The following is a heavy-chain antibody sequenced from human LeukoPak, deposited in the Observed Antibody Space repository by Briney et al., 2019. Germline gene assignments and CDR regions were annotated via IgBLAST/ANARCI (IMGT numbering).Heavy chain of an antibody. Sequence: GGSLRLSCAASGFTFSSYWMSWGRQAPGKGLEWVAKIHPDGSDKYYVDSVKGRFTISRDNAKSSLHLQMNSLRAEDTAVYYCARVRGDYGGISDYWGQGTLVTVSS. CDR3: ARVRGDYGGISDY. CDR1: GFTFSSYW. D-gene: IGHD4-23*01. J-gene: IGHJ4*02. CDR2: IHPDGSDK. V-gene: IGHV3-7*05.